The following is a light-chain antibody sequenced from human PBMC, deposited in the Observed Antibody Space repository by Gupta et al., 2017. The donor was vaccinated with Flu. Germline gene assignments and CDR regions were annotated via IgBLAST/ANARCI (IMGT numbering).Light chain of an antibody. CDR3: QSYDSSLSAWV. CDR1: SSNFGAGDD. Sequence: QSALPQPPSVPGAPGQRVIISCAGGSSNFGAGDDVHWYQQLPGAAPKLLIYGNSNRSSGVSNRFSGSKSGSSASLAITGLQAEDEADYYCQSYDSSLSAWVFGGGTKLTVV. J-gene: IGLJ3*02. V-gene: IGLV1-40*01. CDR2: GNS.